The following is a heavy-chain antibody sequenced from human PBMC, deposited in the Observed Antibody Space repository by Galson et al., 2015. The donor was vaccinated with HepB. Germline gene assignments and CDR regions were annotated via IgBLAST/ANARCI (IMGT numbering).Heavy chain of an antibody. CDR2: IRTQSEGRT. J-gene: IGHJ4*02. Sequence: SLRLSCAGSGYTFNSAWMNWVRQAPGKGLEWVARIRTQSEGRTAYATPVKGRFTISRDDSNNALYLHMDNLKPDGTAMYYCTGDVPGPLSQIDYWGQGTLVTVSS. CDR3: TGDVPGPLSQIDY. CDR1: GYTFNSAW. D-gene: IGHD3-10*02. V-gene: IGHV3-15*01.